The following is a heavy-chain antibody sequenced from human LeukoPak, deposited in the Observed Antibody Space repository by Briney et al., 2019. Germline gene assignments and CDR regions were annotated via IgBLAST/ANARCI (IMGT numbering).Heavy chain of an antibody. CDR1: GYTFSNYG. CDR2: ISAYNGNT. Sequence: ASVKVSCKASGYTFSNYGVTWVRQAPGQGLECMGWISAYNGNTDYAQKSQGRVTMTTDTSTSTAYMDLRSLTSDDTAVYYCARGVDNGADFSRGWHFDYWGQGTLVTVSS. V-gene: IGHV1-18*01. D-gene: IGHD6-19*01. CDR3: ARGVDNGADFSRGWHFDY. J-gene: IGHJ4*02.